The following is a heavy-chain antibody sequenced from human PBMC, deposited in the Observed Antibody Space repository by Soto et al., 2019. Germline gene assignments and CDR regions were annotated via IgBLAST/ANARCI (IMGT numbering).Heavy chain of an antibody. Sequence: GASVKVSCKASGYTFNSYDINCVRQAPGQGLEWMGWISAYKANSNYAQKFQGRVTMTTDTSTSTAYLELRSLRSDDTAVYYCARDLKITVNSSYHYMEVWGKGTTVTVSS. V-gene: IGHV1-18*01. J-gene: IGHJ6*03. CDR1: GYTFNSYD. D-gene: IGHD3-22*01. CDR2: ISAYKANS. CDR3: ARDLKITVNSSYHYMEV.